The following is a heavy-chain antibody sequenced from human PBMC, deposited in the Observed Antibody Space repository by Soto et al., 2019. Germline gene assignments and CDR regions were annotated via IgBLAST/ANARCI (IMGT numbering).Heavy chain of an antibody. CDR2: ISAYNGNT. Sequence: ASVKVSCKASGYTFTSYGISWVRQAPGQGLEWMGWISAYNGNTNYAQKLQGRVTMTTDTSTSTAYMELRSLRSDDTAVYYCARDPGRYCSSTSCYSPYFDYWGQGTLVTVSS. V-gene: IGHV1-18*04. CDR1: GYTFTSYG. CDR3: ARDPGRYCSSTSCYSPYFDY. D-gene: IGHD2-2*02. J-gene: IGHJ4*02.